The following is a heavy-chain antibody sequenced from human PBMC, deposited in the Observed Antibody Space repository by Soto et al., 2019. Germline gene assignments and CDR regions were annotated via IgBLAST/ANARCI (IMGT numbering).Heavy chain of an antibody. CDR2: IWYDGSNK. Sequence: QVQLVESGGGVVQPGRSLRLSCAASGFTFSSYGMHWVRQAPGKGLEWVAVIWYDGSNKYYADSVKGRFTISRDNCNNTLYLQMNSPGAEDTAVYYCAREDVLLWFGQLGPLDYWGQGTLVTVSS. J-gene: IGHJ4*02. D-gene: IGHD3-10*01. CDR3: AREDVLLWFGQLGPLDY. V-gene: IGHV3-33*01. CDR1: GFTFSSYG.